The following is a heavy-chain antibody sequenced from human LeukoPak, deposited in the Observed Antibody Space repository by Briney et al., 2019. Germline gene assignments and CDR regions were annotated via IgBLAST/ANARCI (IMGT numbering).Heavy chain of an antibody. Sequence: GGSLRLSCAASGFTFSDYYMSWIRQAPGKGLEWVSYISRSGSTIYYADSVKGRFTISRDNAKNSLYLQMNSLRAEDTAVYYCARDSRPDIVVPDAFDIWGQGTMVTVSS. V-gene: IGHV3-11*01. CDR2: ISRSGSTI. J-gene: IGHJ3*02. CDR1: GFTFSDYY. D-gene: IGHD2-2*01. CDR3: ARDSRPDIVVPDAFDI.